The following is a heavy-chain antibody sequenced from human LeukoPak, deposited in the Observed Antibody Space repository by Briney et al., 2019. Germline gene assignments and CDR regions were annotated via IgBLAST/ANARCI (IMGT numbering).Heavy chain of an antibody. Sequence: GGSLRLSCAASGFTVSSNYMSWVRQAPGKGLEWVSVIYSGSSTYYADSVKGRFTISRDNSKNTLYLQMNSLRAEDTAVYYCARGLNTMVRGVIITGENAFDIWGQGTMVTISS. V-gene: IGHV3-66*01. CDR3: ARGLNTMVRGVIITGENAFDI. CDR2: IYSGSST. D-gene: IGHD3-10*01. J-gene: IGHJ3*02. CDR1: GFTVSSNY.